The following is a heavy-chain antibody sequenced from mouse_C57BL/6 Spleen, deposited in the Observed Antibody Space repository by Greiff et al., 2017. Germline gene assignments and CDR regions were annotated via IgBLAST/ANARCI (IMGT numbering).Heavy chain of an antibody. Sequence: VQLQQSGPELVKPGASVKLSCKASGYTFTSYDINWVKQRPGQGLAWIGWIYPRDGSTKYNGKFKGKATLTVATSSSTAYMELHSLTSEVSAVYFCARDCGYYSYYFDYWGQGTTLTVSS. CDR2: IYPRDGST. CDR3: ARDCGYYSYYFDY. CDR1: GYTFTSYD. V-gene: IGHV1-85*01. J-gene: IGHJ2*01. D-gene: IGHD2-3*01.